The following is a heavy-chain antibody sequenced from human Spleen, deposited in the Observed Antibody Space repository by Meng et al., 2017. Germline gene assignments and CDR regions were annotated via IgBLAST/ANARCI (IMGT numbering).Heavy chain of an antibody. V-gene: IGHV4-38-2*02. J-gene: IGHJ5*02. CDR3: ARLWGYCSGGSCNWFDP. CDR1: GYSIRSGYY. CDR2: IYHSGYT. D-gene: IGHD2-15*01. Sequence: GSLRLSCTVSGYSIRSGYYWGWIRQPPGKGLEWIGSIYHSGYTYYNPSLKSRVTISVDTSKNQFSLKLSSVTAADTAVYYCARLWGYCSGGSCNWFDPWGQGTLVTVS.